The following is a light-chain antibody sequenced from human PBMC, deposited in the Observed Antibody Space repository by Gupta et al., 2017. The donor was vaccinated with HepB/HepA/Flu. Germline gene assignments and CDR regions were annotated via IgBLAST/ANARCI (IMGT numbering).Light chain of an antibody. J-gene: IGKJ5*01. CDR2: GAS. CDR3: QQYGSSPIA. CDR1: QSVSGKF. V-gene: IGKV3-20*01. Sequence: ELVLTQSPGTLSLSPGERATLSCRASQSVSGKFLAWYQQKPGQAPRLLIHGASTRATGIPDRFSGSGSGADFTLTISRLEPEDVGVYYCQQYGSSPIAFGQGTRLE.